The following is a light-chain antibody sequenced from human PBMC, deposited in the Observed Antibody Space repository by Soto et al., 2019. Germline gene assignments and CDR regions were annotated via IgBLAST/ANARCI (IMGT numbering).Light chain of an antibody. Sequence: EIMMTQSPATLSVSPGERVTLSCRASQSVSSNLAWYQQKPGQAPRILIYGASTTATGIPARFCGSGSGTAFTHTISSLQSEDFAVYYWQHDNNWPPYTFGHGTKLEIK. V-gene: IGKV3-15*01. J-gene: IGKJ2*01. CDR2: GAS. CDR1: QSVSSN. CDR3: QHDNNWPPYT.